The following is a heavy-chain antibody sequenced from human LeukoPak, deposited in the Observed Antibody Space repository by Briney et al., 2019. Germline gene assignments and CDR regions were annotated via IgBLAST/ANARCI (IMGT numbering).Heavy chain of an antibody. D-gene: IGHD6-6*01. Sequence: PGGSLRLSCAASGFTFSNDWMSWVRQAPGKGLEWVGRIKSKTDGGTTDYAAPVKGRFTISRHDSKNTLYLQMNSLKTEDTAVYYCTAYYYEYSSSPTDYWDQGTLVTVSS. CDR2: IKSKTDGGTT. V-gene: IGHV3-15*01. CDR3: TAYYYEYSSSPTDY. CDR1: GFTFSNDW. J-gene: IGHJ4*02.